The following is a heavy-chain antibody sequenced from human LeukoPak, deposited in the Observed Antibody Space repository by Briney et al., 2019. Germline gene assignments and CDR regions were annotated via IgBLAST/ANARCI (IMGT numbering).Heavy chain of an antibody. D-gene: IGHD6-6*01. CDR3: ARGRKPRGAARGYYFDY. V-gene: IGHV4-34*01. Sequence: SETLSLTCAVYGGSFSGYYWSWIRQPPGKGLEWIGEINHSGSTNYNPSLKSRVTISVDTSKNQFSLKPSSVTAADTAVYYCARGRKPRGAARGYYFDYWGQGTLVTVSS. J-gene: IGHJ4*02. CDR2: INHSGST. CDR1: GGSFSGYY.